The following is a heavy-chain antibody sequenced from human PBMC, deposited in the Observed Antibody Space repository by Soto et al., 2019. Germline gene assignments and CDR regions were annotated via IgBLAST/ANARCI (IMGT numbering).Heavy chain of an antibody. Sequence: WASVKVSCKASGYTFTGHYIHWVRQGPAQGLEWMGWINPNSGDTRYAQKFQDRVSMTRDTSISTAYMELSGLRSDDTAVYYCARRIVVAAAGTRVFDFWGQGTLVTVSS. CDR2: INPNSGDT. V-gene: IGHV1-2*02. J-gene: IGHJ4*02. D-gene: IGHD6-13*01. CDR1: GYTFTGHY. CDR3: ARRIVVAAAGTRVFDF.